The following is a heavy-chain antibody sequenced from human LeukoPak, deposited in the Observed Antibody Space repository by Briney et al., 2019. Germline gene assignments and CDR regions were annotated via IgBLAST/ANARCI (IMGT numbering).Heavy chain of an antibody. CDR2: ISSSSSYI. V-gene: IGHV3-21*01. CDR1: GFTFSSYS. D-gene: IGHD6-6*01. J-gene: IGHJ4*02. Sequence: GGSLRLPCAASGFTFSSYSMNWVRQTPGKGLEWGSSISSSSSYIYYADSVKGRFTISRDNAKNSMYLQMNSLRAEDAAVYYCARSNLRLFDWYSSSSDYFDYWGQGTLVTVSS. CDR3: ARSNLRLFDWYSSSSDYFDY.